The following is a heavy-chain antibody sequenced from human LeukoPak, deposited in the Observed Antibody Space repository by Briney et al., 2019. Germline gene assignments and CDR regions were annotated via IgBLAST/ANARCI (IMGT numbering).Heavy chain of an antibody. V-gene: IGHV1-2*04. CDR3: ARFASVAHFDN. Sequence: RASVKVSCKASGYTFTGYYIHWVRQAPGQGLEWMGWINPNSGGTNYAQKFQGWVTMTTDTSTSTAYMELRRLRSDDTAVYYCARFASVAHFDNWGQGTLVTVSS. CDR2: INPNSGGT. J-gene: IGHJ4*02. D-gene: IGHD5-12*01. CDR1: GYTFTGYY.